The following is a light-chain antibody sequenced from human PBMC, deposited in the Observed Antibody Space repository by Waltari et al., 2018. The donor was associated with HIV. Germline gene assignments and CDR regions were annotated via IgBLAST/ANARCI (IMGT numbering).Light chain of an antibody. CDR1: NNGRKK. Sequence: SYVLTQPPSVSVAPGKTARISCAGNNNGRKKENWYQQKPGKAPVLVIYYGSDRPSGIPERFSGSNSGNTATLTISRVEAGDEADYYCQVWDRSSDQGVFGGGTKLTVL. CDR2: YGS. J-gene: IGLJ2*01. V-gene: IGLV3-21*04. CDR3: QVWDRSSDQGV.